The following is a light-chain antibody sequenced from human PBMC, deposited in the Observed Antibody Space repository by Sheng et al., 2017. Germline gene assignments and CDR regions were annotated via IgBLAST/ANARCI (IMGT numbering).Light chain of an antibody. CDR3: QSYDDTDLV. CDR2: EDT. Sequence: FMLTQPHSVSESPGKTVIISCTRNSGKIASNYVRWYQQRPGSSPTTMIYEDTQRPSGVPDRFSGSIDSSSNSAFLTISGLTTEDEADYYCQSYDDTDLVF. V-gene: IGLV6-57*01. CDR1: SGKIASNY. J-gene: IGLJ3*02.